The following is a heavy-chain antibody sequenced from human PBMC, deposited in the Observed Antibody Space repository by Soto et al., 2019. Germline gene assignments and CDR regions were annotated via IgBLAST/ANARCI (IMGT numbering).Heavy chain of an antibody. Sequence: PSETLSLTCTVSGDSISTFYWGWMRQSPGKELEWIGYVYYTGSTNYNPSLKSRVTISVDRSKNQFSLKLTSANAADTAVYYCARGRKVKNYGDGNSDYFYFFDYWGQGTQVTVSS. CDR3: ARGRKVKNYGDGNSDYFYFFDY. V-gene: IGHV4-59*01. J-gene: IGHJ4*02. D-gene: IGHD3-22*01. CDR1: GDSISTFY. CDR2: VYYTGST.